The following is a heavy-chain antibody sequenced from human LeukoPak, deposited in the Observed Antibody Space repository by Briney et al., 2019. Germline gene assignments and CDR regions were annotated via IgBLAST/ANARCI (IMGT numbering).Heavy chain of an antibody. D-gene: IGHD3-9*01. CDR2: ISGSGGST. J-gene: IGHJ4*02. CDR3: AKGLDRHYDILTGYYIPFDY. CDR1: GFTFSSYA. V-gene: IGHV3-23*01. Sequence: GGSLRLSCAASGFTFSSYAMSWVRQAPGQGLEWGSAISGSGGSTYYAVSVNGRYTISRDNCKNTLYLQMNSLRAEDTAVYYCAKGLDRHYDILTGYYIPFDYWGQGTLVTVSS.